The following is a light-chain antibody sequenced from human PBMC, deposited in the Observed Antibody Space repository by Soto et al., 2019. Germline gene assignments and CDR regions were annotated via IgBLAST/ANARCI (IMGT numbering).Light chain of an antibody. Sequence: SYELTQPPSVSVSPGKTARITCSGDALPQKYAFWYQQKSGQAPVLGIYDDNKRPSGIPERFSGSGSGTVATLTISGAQVEDEADYHCYSTESSSNQRVFGGGTKLTV. J-gene: IGLJ3*02. CDR2: DDN. CDR3: YSTESSSNQRV. V-gene: IGLV3-10*01. CDR1: ALPQKY.